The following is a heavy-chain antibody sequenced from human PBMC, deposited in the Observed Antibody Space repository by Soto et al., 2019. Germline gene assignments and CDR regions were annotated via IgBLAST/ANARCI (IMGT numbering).Heavy chain of an antibody. CDR1: GSSFTHYR. CDR3: AKAGDWNYVFDF. J-gene: IGHJ4*02. V-gene: IGHV3-74*01. Sequence: EVQLVESGGGQVHPGGSLRLSCAASGSSFTHYRIHWVRQVPGKGLEWVCRVNADGSSTNYAGFAKGRFTISRDNSKNTAYLEMNNLRVDDTALYYCAKAGDWNYVFDFWGQGTSVIVSS. CDR2: VNADGSST. D-gene: IGHD1-7*01.